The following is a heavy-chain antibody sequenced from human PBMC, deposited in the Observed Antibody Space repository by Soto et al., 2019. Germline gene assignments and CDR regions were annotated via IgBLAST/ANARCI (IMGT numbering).Heavy chain of an antibody. J-gene: IGHJ4*02. Sequence: SVKVSCKTSGYSFTSYAISWVREAPVQGLEWLGGISTFNGNTNYSRKLQGRVTMTADKSTSTAYMELRSLTSEDTAVYYCARHYAVTLITTARGNGAQGTLVTVSS. CDR1: GYSFTSYA. V-gene: IGHV1-18*01. D-gene: IGHD2-2*01. CDR2: ISTFNGNT. CDR3: ARHYAVTLITTARGN.